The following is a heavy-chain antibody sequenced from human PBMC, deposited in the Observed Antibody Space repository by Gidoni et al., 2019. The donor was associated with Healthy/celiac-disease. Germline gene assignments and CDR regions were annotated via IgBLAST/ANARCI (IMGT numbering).Heavy chain of an antibody. CDR2: IYHSGST. CDR1: GYSISSGYY. Sequence: QVQLQESGPGLVKPSETLSLTCAVSGYSISSGYYWGWLRQPPGKGLEWIGSIYHSGSTYYNPSLKSRVTISVDTSKNQFSLKLSSVTAADTAVYYCARDFRPMYYYDSSGYYLDAFDIWGQGTMVTVSS. V-gene: IGHV4-38-2*02. J-gene: IGHJ3*02. CDR3: ARDFRPMYYYDSSGYYLDAFDI. D-gene: IGHD3-22*01.